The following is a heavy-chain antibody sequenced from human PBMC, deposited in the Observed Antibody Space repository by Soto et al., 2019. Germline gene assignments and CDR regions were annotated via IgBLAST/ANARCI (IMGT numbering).Heavy chain of an antibody. D-gene: IGHD3-3*01. CDR3: TRDAGYDFWSGYYEGTNQIDY. CDR2: IRSKAYGGTT. Sequence: GGSLRLSCTASGFTFGDYAMSWFRQAPGKGLEWVGFIRSKAYGGTTEYAASVKGRFTISRDDSKSIAYLQMNSLKTEDTAVYYCTRDAGYDFWSGYYEGTNQIDYWGQGTLVTVSS. J-gene: IGHJ4*02. V-gene: IGHV3-49*03. CDR1: GFTFGDYA.